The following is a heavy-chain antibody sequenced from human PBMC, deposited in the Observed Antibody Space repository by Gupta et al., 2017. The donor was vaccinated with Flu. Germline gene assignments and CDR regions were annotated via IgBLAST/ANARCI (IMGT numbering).Heavy chain of an antibody. D-gene: IGHD7-27*01. CDR2: INPGGTVT. V-gene: IGHV3-74*01. CDR3: ATYNWGSPFDY. J-gene: IGHJ4*02. Sequence: GKGLVWVSRINPGGTVTDYADSVKGRFTISRDNAKNTLYMEMNSLRVEDTAVYYCATYNWGSPFDYWGQGTLVTVSS.